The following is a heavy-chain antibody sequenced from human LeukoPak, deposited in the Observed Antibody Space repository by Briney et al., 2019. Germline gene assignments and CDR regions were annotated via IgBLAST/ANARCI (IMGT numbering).Heavy chain of an antibody. D-gene: IGHD6-6*01. Sequence: PSETLSLTCTVSGGSISSSSYFWGWIRQPPGKGLEWIGSIYYSGSTYYNPSLKSRVTIPVDTSKNQFSLKLSSVTAADTAVYYCARRVSSSSASFDPWGQGTLVTVSS. V-gene: IGHV4-39*01. CDR2: IYYSGST. J-gene: IGHJ5*02. CDR1: GGSISSSSYF. CDR3: ARRVSSSSASFDP.